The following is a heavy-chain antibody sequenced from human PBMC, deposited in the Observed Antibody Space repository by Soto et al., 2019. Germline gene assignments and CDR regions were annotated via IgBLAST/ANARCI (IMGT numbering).Heavy chain of an antibody. CDR3: ARRITGTGNWSDP. CDR2: IYYSGST. CDR1: GGSISSYY. Sequence: ETLSLTCTVSGGSISSYYWSWIRQPPGKGLEWIGYIYYSGSTNYNPSLKSRVTISVDTSKNQFSLKLSSVTAADTAVYYCARRITGTGNWSDPWGQGTLVTVSS. J-gene: IGHJ5*02. V-gene: IGHV4-59*01. D-gene: IGHD1-20*01.